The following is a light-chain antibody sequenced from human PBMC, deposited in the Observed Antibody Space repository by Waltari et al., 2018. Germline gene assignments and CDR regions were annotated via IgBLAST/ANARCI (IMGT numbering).Light chain of an antibody. V-gene: IGKV3-15*01. CDR2: GAS. CDR3: QQYDKWPLT. Sequence: EVVMTQSPATLSVSPGERATLSCRASQSISNPLAWYQQKPGQAPRLLVYGASTRATGIPARFSDSGSGTEFTLTISGLQSEDFAVYYCQQYDKWPLTFGGGTRVEI. J-gene: IGKJ4*01. CDR1: QSISNP.